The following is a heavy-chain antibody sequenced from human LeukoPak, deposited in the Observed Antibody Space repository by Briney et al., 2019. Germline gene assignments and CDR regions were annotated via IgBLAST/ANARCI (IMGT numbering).Heavy chain of an antibody. V-gene: IGHV4-59*01. CDR1: GGSISIYY. J-gene: IGHJ4*02. D-gene: IGHD3-3*01. Sequence: SDTLSLTCTVSGGSISIYYWSWTRHPPGKGLEWIWYIFYRWCTNYNPPLKSRITISVDTSKNQFSLKLSSVNAADTAVYYCAREALWSGYLGAFDYWGQGTLVTVSS. CDR3: AREALWSGYLGAFDY. CDR2: IFYRWCT.